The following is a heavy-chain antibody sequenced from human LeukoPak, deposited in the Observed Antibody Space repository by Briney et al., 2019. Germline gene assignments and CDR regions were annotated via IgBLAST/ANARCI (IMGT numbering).Heavy chain of an antibody. CDR2: IKSDGNT. D-gene: IGHD3-22*01. CDR3: ARAPSESGGYYPEYFRH. Sequence: PGGSLRLSCAASGFTFSSYWMHWVRQAPGKGLVWVSRIKSDGNTNYADSVKGRFTISRDNAENTVSLQMNSLRAEDTGVYYCARAPSESGGYYPEYFRHWGQGTLVTVSS. CDR1: GFTFSSYW. J-gene: IGHJ1*01. V-gene: IGHV3-74*01.